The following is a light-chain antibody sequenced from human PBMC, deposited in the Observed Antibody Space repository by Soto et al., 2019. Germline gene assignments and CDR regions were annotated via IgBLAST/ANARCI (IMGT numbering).Light chain of an antibody. Sequence: QSVLTQPPSVSASPGQSITISCTGTSSDIGGYIYVSWYQHHPGKAPRLMIYEVSSRPSGVSNRFSGSKSGNTASLTISGLQAEDEAQYYCSSYSSANTVIFGGGTKVTVL. J-gene: IGLJ2*01. CDR3: SSYSSANTVI. CDR1: SSDIGGYIY. V-gene: IGLV2-14*01. CDR2: EVS.